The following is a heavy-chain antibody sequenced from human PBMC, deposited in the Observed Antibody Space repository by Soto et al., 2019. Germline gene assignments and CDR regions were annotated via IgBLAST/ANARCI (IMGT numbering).Heavy chain of an antibody. Sequence: GSLRLSCAASGFTFSSYAMSWVRQAPGKGLEWVSAISGSGGSTYYADSVKGRFTISRDNSKNTLYLQMNSLRAEDTAVYYCAKGLYSSSYFDYWGQGTLVTVSS. CDR3: AKGLYSSSYFDY. CDR1: GFTFSSYA. CDR2: ISGSGGST. J-gene: IGHJ4*02. V-gene: IGHV3-23*01. D-gene: IGHD6-6*01.